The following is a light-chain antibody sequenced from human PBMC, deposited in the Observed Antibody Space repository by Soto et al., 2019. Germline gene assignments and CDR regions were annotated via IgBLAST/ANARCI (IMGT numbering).Light chain of an antibody. CDR3: SSYAGSPRYV. CDR2: EVS. Sequence: QSVLTQPRSVSGSPGQSVTISCTGTSSDVGGYNYVSWYQQHPGKAPKVMIYEVSERPSGVPDRFSGSKSGNTASLTISGLQAEDEADYYCSSYAGSPRYVFGTGTKLTVL. CDR1: SSDVGGYNY. J-gene: IGLJ1*01. V-gene: IGLV2-11*01.